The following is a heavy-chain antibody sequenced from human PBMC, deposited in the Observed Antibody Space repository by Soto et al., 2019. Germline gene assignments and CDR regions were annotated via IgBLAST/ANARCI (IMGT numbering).Heavy chain of an antibody. D-gene: IGHD4-17*01. CDR2: IIPIFGTA. CDR3: AREIPTVTTGVSSYYYGMDV. CDR1: GGTFSSYA. Sequence: QVQLVXSGXXXXXXGSSVKVSCKASGGTFSSYAISWVRQAPGQGLEWMGGIIPIFGTANYAQKFQGRVTITADESTRTAYMELSSLRSEDTAVYYCAREIPTVTTGVSSYYYGMDVWGQGTTVTVSS. V-gene: IGHV1-69*12. J-gene: IGHJ6*02.